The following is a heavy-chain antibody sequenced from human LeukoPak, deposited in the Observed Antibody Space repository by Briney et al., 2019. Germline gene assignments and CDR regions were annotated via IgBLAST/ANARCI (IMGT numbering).Heavy chain of an antibody. V-gene: IGHV4-59*01. CDR3: ARDRRGLAYCGGDCYWFDP. D-gene: IGHD2-21*02. CDR2: IYYSGST. CDR1: GGSISSYY. Sequence: SETLSLTCTVPGGSISSYYWSWIRQPPGKGLEWIGYIYYSGSTNYNPSLKSRVTISVDTSKNQFSLKLSSVTAADTAVYYCARDRRGLAYCGGDCYWFDPWGQGTLVTVSS. J-gene: IGHJ5*02.